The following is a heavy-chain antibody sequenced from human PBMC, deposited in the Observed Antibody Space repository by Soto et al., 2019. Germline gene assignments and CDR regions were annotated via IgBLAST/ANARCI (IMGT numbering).Heavy chain of an antibody. CDR1: GFAFCSYG. V-gene: IGHV3-30*03. D-gene: IGHD5-18*01. Sequence: AQLVESGGGVVQPGMSLRRSCAASGFAFCSYGMHWVRQAPGTGLEWVAVISYDGSLQHYADSVKGRFTISRDNSKNMVLLQMSSLRAEDTAVYYCVSDRGYGHASVPYSWGQGTLVSVSS. CDR3: VSDRGYGHASVPYS. J-gene: IGHJ4*02. CDR2: ISYDGSLQ.